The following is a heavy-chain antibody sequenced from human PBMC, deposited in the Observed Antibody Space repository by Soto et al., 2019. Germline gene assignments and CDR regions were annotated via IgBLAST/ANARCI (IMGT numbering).Heavy chain of an antibody. D-gene: IGHD3-22*01. CDR1: GFTFSSYG. V-gene: IGHV3-33*01. CDR3: ARDYTDYYDSIGYNGGDAFDI. CDR2: IWYDGSNK. J-gene: IGHJ3*02. Sequence: QVQLLESGGGVVQPGRSLGLSCAASGFTFSSYGMHWVRQAPGKGLELVAVIWYDGSNKYYADSVKGRFTISRDNSKNTLYLQMNSLRAEDTAVYYCARDYTDYYDSIGYNGGDAFDIWGQGTMVTVSS.